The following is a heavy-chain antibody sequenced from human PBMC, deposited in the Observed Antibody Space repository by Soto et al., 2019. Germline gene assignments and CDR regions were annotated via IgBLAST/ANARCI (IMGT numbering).Heavy chain of an antibody. CDR3: AIVLRFLEWLLSPFDY. Sequence: SVKVSCKASGGTFSSYAISWVRQAPGQGLEWMGGIIPIFGTANYAQKFQGRVTITADKSTSTAYMELSSLRSEDTAVYYCAIVLRFLEWLLSPFDYWGQGTLVTVSS. V-gene: IGHV1-69*06. CDR1: GGTFSSYA. J-gene: IGHJ4*02. CDR2: IIPIFGTA. D-gene: IGHD3-3*01.